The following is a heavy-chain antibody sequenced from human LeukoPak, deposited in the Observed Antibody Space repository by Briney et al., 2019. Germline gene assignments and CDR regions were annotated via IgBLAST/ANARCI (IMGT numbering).Heavy chain of an antibody. CDR1: GGTFSSYA. V-gene: IGHV1-69*13. Sequence: GASVTVSCKASGGTFSSYAISWVRQAPGQGLEWMGGIIPIFGTANYAQKFQGRVTITADESTSTAYMELSSLRSEDTAVYYCARAGYNQLLHYYYYYMDVWGKGTTVTVSS. CDR2: IIPIFGTA. J-gene: IGHJ6*03. D-gene: IGHD2-2*01. CDR3: ARAGYNQLLHYYYYYMDV.